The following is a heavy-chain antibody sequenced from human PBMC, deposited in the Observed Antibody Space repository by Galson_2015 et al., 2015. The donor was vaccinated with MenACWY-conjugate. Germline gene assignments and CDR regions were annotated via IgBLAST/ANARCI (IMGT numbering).Heavy chain of an antibody. CDR3: AREVSSYGGYFYKDALDI. CDR2: IFPIFGTA. CDR1: GGTFSSYA. J-gene: IGHJ3*02. V-gene: IGHV1-69*06. Sequence: SVKVSCKASGGTFSSYAISWVRQAPGQGLEWMGGIFPIFGTANSAQRLQGRATITADNSTSTAYMELSMRRSEDTAVYYGAREVSSYGGYFYKDALDIWGQGTMVTVSS. D-gene: IGHD5/OR15-5a*01.